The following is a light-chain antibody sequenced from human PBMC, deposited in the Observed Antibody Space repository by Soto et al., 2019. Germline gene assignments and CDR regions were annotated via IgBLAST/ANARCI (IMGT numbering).Light chain of an antibody. J-gene: IGKJ4*01. CDR3: QQHINWPLT. CDR2: EAS. Sequence: EIVLTQSPGTLSLSPGERVTLSCRASQSVTSTHLAWYQQKPGQAPRLLIYEASNRATGIPARFSGSGSGADFTLTISSLEPEDFALYYCQQHINWPLTFGGGTKVDIK. V-gene: IGKV3-11*01. CDR1: QSVTSTH.